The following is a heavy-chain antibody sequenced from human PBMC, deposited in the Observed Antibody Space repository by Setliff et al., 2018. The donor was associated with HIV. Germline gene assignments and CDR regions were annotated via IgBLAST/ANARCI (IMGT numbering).Heavy chain of an antibody. V-gene: IGHV1-3*04. CDR3: ARERGYCSGGSCYSFFDY. J-gene: IGHJ4*02. Sequence: ASVKVSCKPSGYTFTNYVIHWVRLAPGQRLEWMGWIHTGNGNTEYSQKFQGRVTFIRDTSATTAYMELGSLRSEDTAVYYCARERGYCSGGSCYSFFDYWGQGTLVTV. CDR1: GYTFTNYV. D-gene: IGHD2-15*01. CDR2: IHTGNGNT.